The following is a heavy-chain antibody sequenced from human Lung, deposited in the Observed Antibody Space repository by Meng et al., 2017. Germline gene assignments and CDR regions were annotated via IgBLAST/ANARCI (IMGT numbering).Heavy chain of an antibody. CDR1: GVSFSDSD. Sequence: RLLGSGGGLVPPGGSLKPSCAVSGVSFSDSDIHWVRQASGKGLEWVGRIGGRPKSYAAAYAAPVRGRFTISRDDSRNTAYLQMNSLKTEDSAVYYCTIYIRGHIWGQGTMVTVSS. CDR3: TIYIRGHI. J-gene: IGHJ3*02. V-gene: IGHV3-73*01. CDR2: IGGRPKSYAA. D-gene: IGHD6-19*01.